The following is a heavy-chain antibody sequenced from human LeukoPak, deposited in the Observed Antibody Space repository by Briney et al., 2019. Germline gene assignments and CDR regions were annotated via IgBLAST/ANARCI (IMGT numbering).Heavy chain of an antibody. CDR2: IYHSGST. CDR1: GGSISSYY. CDR3: ASTSIAVAGRPYNWFDP. J-gene: IGHJ5*02. D-gene: IGHD6-19*01. Sequence: SETLSLTCTVSGGSISSYYWSWIRQPPGKGLEWIGSIYHSGSTYYNPSLKSRVTISVDTSKNQFSLKLSSVTAADTAVYYCASTSIAVAGRPYNWFDPWAREPWSPSPQ. V-gene: IGHV4-38-2*02.